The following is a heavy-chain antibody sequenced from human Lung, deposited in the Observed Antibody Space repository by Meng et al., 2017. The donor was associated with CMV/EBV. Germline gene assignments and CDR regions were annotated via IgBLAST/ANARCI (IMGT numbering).Heavy chain of an antibody. Sequence: SVXVSXXGSGGTFIRHAISWVRQAPGQGLEWLGGIIPIISLPNYAKKFQGRVTFTADKSTITAYMELSSLRSEDTAMYFCATSTDFYDNSDSDLGGFAIWGQGTXVTVAS. CDR3: ATSTDFYDNSDSDLGGFAI. J-gene: IGHJ3*02. V-gene: IGHV1-69*10. CDR2: IIPIISLP. CDR1: GGTFIRHA. D-gene: IGHD3-22*01.